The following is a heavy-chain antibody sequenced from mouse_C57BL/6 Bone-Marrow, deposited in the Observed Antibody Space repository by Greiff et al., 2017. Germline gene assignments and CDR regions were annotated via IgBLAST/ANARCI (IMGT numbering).Heavy chain of an antibody. CDR1: GYTFTSYW. V-gene: IGHV1-55*01. D-gene: IGHD1-1*01. J-gene: IGHJ1*03. Sequence: QVQLQQPGAELVKPGASVKMSCKASGYTFTSYWITWVKQRPGQGLEWIGDIYPGSGSTNYNEKFKSKATLTVDTSSSTAYMQLSSLTSEDSAVYYCAREGDYYGSSNWYFYVWGTGTTVTVSS. CDR2: IYPGSGST. CDR3: AREGDYYGSSNWYFYV.